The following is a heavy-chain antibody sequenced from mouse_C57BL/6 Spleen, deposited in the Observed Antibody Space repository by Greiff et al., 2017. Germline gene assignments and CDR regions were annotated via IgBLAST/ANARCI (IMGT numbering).Heavy chain of an antibody. J-gene: IGHJ2*01. Sequence: VQLQQPGAELVRPGSSVKMSCKASGYTFTSYWMHWVKQRPIQGLEWIGNIDPSDSDTHYNQKFKDKATLTVDKSSSTAYMQLSSLTSEDSAVXYCASEGITTVLDYWGQGTTLTVSS. D-gene: IGHD1-1*01. CDR3: ASEGITTVLDY. CDR2: IDPSDSDT. CDR1: GYTFTSYW. V-gene: IGHV1-52*01.